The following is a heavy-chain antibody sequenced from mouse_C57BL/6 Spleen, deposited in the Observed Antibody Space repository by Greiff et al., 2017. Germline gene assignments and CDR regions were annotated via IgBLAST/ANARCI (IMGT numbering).Heavy chain of an antibody. Sequence: QVQLQQSGPELVKPGASVKISCKASGYAFSSSWMNWVKQRPGKGLEWIGRIYPGDGDTNYNGKFKGKATLTADKSSSTAYMQLSSLTSEDSAVYFCARGYGSSYAMDYWGQGTSVTVSS. D-gene: IGHD1-1*01. J-gene: IGHJ4*01. CDR1: GYAFSSSW. CDR3: ARGYGSSYAMDY. V-gene: IGHV1-82*01. CDR2: IYPGDGDT.